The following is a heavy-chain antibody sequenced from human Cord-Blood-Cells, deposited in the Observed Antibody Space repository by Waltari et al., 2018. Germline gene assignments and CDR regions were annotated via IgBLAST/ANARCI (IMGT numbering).Heavy chain of an antibody. J-gene: IGHJ4*02. CDR3: ARSDYYDSSGYFDY. CDR1: GYTFTRYA. Sequence: QVQLVQSGAEVKKPGASVKVSCKASGYTFTRYAMHWARQAPGQRLEWMGWINAGNGKTKYSQKFQGRVTITRDTSASTAYMELSSLRSEDTAVYYCARSDYYDSSGYFDYWGQGTLVTVSS. D-gene: IGHD3-22*01. V-gene: IGHV1-3*01. CDR2: INAGNGKT.